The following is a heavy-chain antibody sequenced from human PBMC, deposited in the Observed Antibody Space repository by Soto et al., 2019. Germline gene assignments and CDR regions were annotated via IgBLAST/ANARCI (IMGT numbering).Heavy chain of an antibody. V-gene: IGHV3-30*03. CDR3: ARDWVPYDSSCYYGLDY. CDR2: ISYDGSKK. J-gene: IGHJ4*02. Sequence: QVQLVESGGGVVQPGRSLRLSCAASGFTFSSYGLHWVRQAPGKGLEWVAVISYDGSKKYYADSVKGRFTIPRDNPKNTLYIHMNGLSAEDTAVFYCARDWVPYDSSCYYGLDYWGQGTLVTVSS. D-gene: IGHD3-22*01. CDR1: GFTFSSYG.